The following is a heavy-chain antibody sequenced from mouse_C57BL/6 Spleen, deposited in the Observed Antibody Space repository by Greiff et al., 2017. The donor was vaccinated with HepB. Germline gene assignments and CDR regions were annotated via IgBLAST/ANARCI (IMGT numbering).Heavy chain of an antibody. D-gene: IGHD2-4*01. CDR2: IYPGDGDT. Sequence: QVQLKESGAELVKPGASVKISCKASGYAFSSYWMNWVKQRPGKGLEWIGQIYPGDGDTNYNGKFKGKATLTADKSSSTAYMQLSSLTSEDSAVYFCARDDYVGAMDYWGQGTSVTVSS. J-gene: IGHJ4*01. V-gene: IGHV1-80*01. CDR3: ARDDYVGAMDY. CDR1: GYAFSSYW.